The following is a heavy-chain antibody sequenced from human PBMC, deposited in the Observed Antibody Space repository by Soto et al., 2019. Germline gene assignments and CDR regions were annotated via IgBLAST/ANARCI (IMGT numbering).Heavy chain of an antibody. CDR1: GGSISSYY. V-gene: IGHV4-59*01. J-gene: IGHJ6*02. CDR2: IYYSGST. Sequence: SSETLSLTCTVSGGSISSYYWSWIRQPPGKGLEWIGYIYYSGSTNYNPSLKSRVTISVDTSKNQFSLKLSSVTAADTAVYYCARSGKYYYDSSGYYPDYYYYYGMDVWGQGTTVTVSS. D-gene: IGHD3-22*01. CDR3: ARSGKYYYDSSGYYPDYYYYYGMDV.